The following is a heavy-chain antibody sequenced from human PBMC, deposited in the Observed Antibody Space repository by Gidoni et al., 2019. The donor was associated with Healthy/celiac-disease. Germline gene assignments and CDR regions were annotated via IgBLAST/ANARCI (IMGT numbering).Heavy chain of an antibody. CDR2: TYDRSKWYN. CDR1: GDSVSSNSAA. V-gene: IGHV6-1*01. D-gene: IGHD2-21*02. Sequence: QVQLQQSGPGLVKPSQTLSLTCAISGDSVSSNSAAWNWIRQSPSRDLEWLGRTYDRSKWYNDYAVSVKRRITINPETSKNQFALQLNSVTPEDTAVYYCAREVEEVTAILGFDYWGQGTLVTVSS. J-gene: IGHJ4*02. CDR3: AREVEEVTAILGFDY.